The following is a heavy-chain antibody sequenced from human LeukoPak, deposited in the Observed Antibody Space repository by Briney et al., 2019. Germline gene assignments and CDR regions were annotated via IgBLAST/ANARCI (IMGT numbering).Heavy chain of an antibody. CDR1: GFTFSSYS. CDR2: ISSSSSYI. V-gene: IGHV3-21*01. J-gene: IGHJ4*02. D-gene: IGHD2-21*02. CDR3: AAAAWGDRGDY. Sequence: GGSLSLSCAASGFTFSSYSMNWVRQAPGKGLEWVSSISSSSSYIYYADSVKGRFTISRDNAKNSLYLQMNSLRAEDTAVYYCAAAAWGDRGDYWGQGTLVTVSS.